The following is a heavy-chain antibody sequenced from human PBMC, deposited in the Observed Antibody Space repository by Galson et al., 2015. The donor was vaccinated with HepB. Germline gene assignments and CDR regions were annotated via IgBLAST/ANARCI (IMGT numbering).Heavy chain of an antibody. V-gene: IGHV3-23*01. CDR2: ISGSGGSA. J-gene: IGHJ4*02. Sequence: SLRLSCAASGFTFSSYAMSWVRQAPGKGLEWVSAISGSGGSAYYADSVKGRFTISRDNSKNTLYLQMNSLRAEDTAVYYCAKDLKFRDCGGDCPFDYWGQGTLVTVSS. D-gene: IGHD2-21*02. CDR1: GFTFSSYA. CDR3: AKDLKFRDCGGDCPFDY.